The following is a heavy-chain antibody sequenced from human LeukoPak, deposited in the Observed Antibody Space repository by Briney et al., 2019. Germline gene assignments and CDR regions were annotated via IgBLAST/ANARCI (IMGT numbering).Heavy chain of an antibody. Sequence: GGSLRLSCAASGFTFSSYSMNWVRQAPGKGLEWVSSISSSSSYIYYADSVKGRFTISRDNAKNSLYLQMNSLRAEDTAVYYCARESRATPYPIDCWGQGALVTVSS. V-gene: IGHV3-21*01. CDR1: GFTFSSYS. D-gene: IGHD2-15*01. J-gene: IGHJ4*02. CDR3: ARESRATPYPIDC. CDR2: ISSSSSYI.